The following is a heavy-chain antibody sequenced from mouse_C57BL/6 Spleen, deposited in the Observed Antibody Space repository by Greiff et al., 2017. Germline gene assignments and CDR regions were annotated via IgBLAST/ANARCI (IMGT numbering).Heavy chain of an antibody. CDR3: ARCLLWSRWAMDY. CDR1: GYTFTDHT. CDR2: IYPRDGST. Sequence: QVQLQQSDAELVKPGASVKISCKVSGYTFTDHTIHWMKQRPEQGLEWIGYIYPRDGSTKYNEKFKGQATLTADKSSSTAYMQLNSRTSEDSAVYFCARCLLWSRWAMDYWGQGTSVTVSS. V-gene: IGHV1-78*01. J-gene: IGHJ4*01. D-gene: IGHD2-2*01.